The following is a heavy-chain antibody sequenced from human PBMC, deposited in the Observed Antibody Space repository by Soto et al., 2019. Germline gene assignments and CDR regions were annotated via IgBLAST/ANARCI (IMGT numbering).Heavy chain of an antibody. CDR1: GYIFTDYY. Sequence: GASVKVSCKASGYIFTDYYMHWVRQAPGQGLEWMGIINPSGGSTSYAQKFQGRVTMTRDTSTSTVYMELSSLRSEDTAVYYCAREEATATFDIWGQGTMVTVSS. J-gene: IGHJ3*02. D-gene: IGHD5-12*01. CDR3: AREEATATFDI. CDR2: INPSGGST. V-gene: IGHV1-46*03.